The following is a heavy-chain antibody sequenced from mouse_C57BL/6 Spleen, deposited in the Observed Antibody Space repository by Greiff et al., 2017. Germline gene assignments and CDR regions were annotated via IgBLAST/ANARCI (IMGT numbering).Heavy chain of an antibody. V-gene: IGHV5S21*01. CDR1: GFTFSSYA. CDR3: TRRDDYDGYFDV. J-gene: IGHJ1*03. D-gene: IGHD2-4*01. Sequence: EVKLMESGEGLVKPGGSLKLSCAASGFTFSSYAMSWVRQTPEKRLEWVAYISSGGDYIYYADTVKGRFTISRDNARNTLYLQMSSLKSEDTAMYYCTRRDDYDGYFDVWGTGTTVTVSS. CDR2: ISSGGDYI.